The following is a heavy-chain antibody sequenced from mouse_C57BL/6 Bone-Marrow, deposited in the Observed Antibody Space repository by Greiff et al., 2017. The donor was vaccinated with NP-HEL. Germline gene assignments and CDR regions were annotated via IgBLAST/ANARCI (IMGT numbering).Heavy chain of an antibody. D-gene: IGHD1-1*01. J-gene: IGHJ4*01. CDR2: IDPSDSYT. CDR3: ARGWDGSSFAMDY. CDR1: GYTFTSYW. V-gene: IGHV1-50*01. Sequence: QVQLQQPGAELVKPGASVKLSCKASGYTFTSYWMQWVKQRPGQGLEWIGEIDPSDSYTNYNQQFKGKATLTVDTSSSTAYMQLSSLTSEDSAVYYCARGWDGSSFAMDYWGQGTSVTVSS.